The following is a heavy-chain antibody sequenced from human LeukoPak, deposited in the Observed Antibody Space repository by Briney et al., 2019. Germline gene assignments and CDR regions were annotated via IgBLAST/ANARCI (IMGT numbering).Heavy chain of an antibody. CDR1: GFTFSGSA. V-gene: IGHV3-23*01. Sequence: PGGSLRLSCAASGFTFSGSAMSWVRQAPGKGLDWVSLISSTGGNSYYADSVKGWFTISRDNSKDTLYLQMDSLRAEDTAIYYCARDIQLSTWGLGTKVTVSS. J-gene: IGHJ3*01. D-gene: IGHD5-24*01. CDR2: ISSTGGNS. CDR3: ARDIQLST.